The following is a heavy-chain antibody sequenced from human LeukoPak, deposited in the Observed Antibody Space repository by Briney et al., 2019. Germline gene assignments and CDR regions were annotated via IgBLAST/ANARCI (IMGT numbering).Heavy chain of an antibody. D-gene: IGHD3-10*01. J-gene: IGHJ2*01. CDR1: GYTFTSYY. V-gene: IGHV1-46*01. Sequence: ASVKVSCKASGYTFTSYYMHWVRQAPGQGLEWMGIINPSGGSTIYAQKFQGRVTMTRDMSTSTVYMDLSSLSSEDTAVYYCASGRGLGWYFDLWGRGTLVTVSS. CDR2: INPSGGST. CDR3: ASGRGLGWYFDL.